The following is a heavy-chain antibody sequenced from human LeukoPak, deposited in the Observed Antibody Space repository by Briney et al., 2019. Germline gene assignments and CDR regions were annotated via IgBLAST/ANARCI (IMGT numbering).Heavy chain of an antibody. J-gene: IGHJ4*02. D-gene: IGHD5-12*01. CDR2: INPNSGGT. V-gene: IGHV1-2*02. Sequence: ASVKVSCKASGYTFTGYYMHWVRQAPGQGLEWMGWINPNSGGTNYAQRFQGRVTMTRDTSISTAYMELSRLRSDDTAVYYCARDPGFSGYDYYFDYWGQGTLVTVSS. CDR3: ARDPGFSGYDYYFDY. CDR1: GYTFTGYY.